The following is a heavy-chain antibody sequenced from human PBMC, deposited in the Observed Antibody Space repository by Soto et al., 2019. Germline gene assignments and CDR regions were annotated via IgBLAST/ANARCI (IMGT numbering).Heavy chain of an antibody. CDR1: GGTFSSFINYP. CDR3: ARRDTSGFLRYFDN. V-gene: IGHV1-69*06. D-gene: IGHD3-3*01. J-gene: IGHJ4*02. Sequence: PWPSVKVSCKSAGGTFSSFINYPINWVRQAPGQGLEWMGGIVPNVGTVNYAQKFRGKVTITADKSTGTAYMELSSLRSEDTALYHGARRDTSGFLRYFDNWGQGTPVTVSS. CDR2: IVPNVGTV.